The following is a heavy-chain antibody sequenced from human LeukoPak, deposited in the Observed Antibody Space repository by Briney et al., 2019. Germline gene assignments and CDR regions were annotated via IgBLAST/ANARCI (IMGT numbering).Heavy chain of an antibody. V-gene: IGHV1-2*02. CDR1: GYTFTGYY. CDR2: INPNSGGT. J-gene: IGHJ6*02. CDR3: ARDRGQLWLLDYYYYGMDV. D-gene: IGHD5-18*01. Sequence: ASVKVSCKASGYTFTGYYMHWVRQAPGQGLEWMGWINPNSGGTNYAQKLQGRVTMTTDTSTSTAYMELRSLRSDDTAVYYCARDRGQLWLLDYYYYGMDVWGQGTTVTVSS.